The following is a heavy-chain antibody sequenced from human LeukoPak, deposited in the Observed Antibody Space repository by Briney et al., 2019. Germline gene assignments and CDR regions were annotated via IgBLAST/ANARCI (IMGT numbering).Heavy chain of an antibody. D-gene: IGHD2-15*01. V-gene: IGHV3-11*04. Sequence: GGSLRLSCAASGFTFSDYYMSWIRQAPGKGLEWVSYISSSGSTIYYADSVKGRFTISRDNAKNSLYLQMNSLRAEDTAVYYCARGAPYCSGANCMYYFDYWGQGTLVTVSS. CDR2: ISSSGSTI. CDR3: ARGAPYCSGANCMYYFDY. CDR1: GFTFSDYY. J-gene: IGHJ4*02.